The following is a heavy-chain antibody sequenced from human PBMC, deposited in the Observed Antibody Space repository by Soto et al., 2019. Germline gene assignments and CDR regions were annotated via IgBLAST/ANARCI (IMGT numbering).Heavy chain of an antibody. Sequence: ASVKVSCKASGYTFTGYFMHWVRQAPGQGLEWMGWINTNSGATKYAHKFQGGVTMTRDTSISPAYMELGGLTSDDTAVYFCARGGGTILAPLPWGQGTLVTVSS. V-gene: IGHV1-2*02. D-gene: IGHD3-3*01. CDR3: ARGGGTILAPLP. CDR2: INTNSGAT. J-gene: IGHJ5*02. CDR1: GYTFTGYF.